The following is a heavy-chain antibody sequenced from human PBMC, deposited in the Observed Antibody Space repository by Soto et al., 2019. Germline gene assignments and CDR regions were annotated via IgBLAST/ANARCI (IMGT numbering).Heavy chain of an antibody. CDR3: ARVLVVVDILTGLMKYYYYMDV. J-gene: IGHJ6*03. CDR1: GYSFTSYW. CDR2: IYPGDSDT. D-gene: IGHD3-9*01. Sequence: PGESLKISCKGSGYSFTSYWIGWVRQMPGKGLEWMGIIYPGDSDTRYSPSFQGQVTISADKSISTAYLQWSSLRSEDTAVYYCARVLVVVDILTGLMKYYYYMDVWGKGTTVTVSS. V-gene: IGHV5-51*01.